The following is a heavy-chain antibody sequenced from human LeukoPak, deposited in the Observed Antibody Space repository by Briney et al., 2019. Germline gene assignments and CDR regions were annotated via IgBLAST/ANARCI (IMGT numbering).Heavy chain of an antibody. CDR3: AKRLGHSNGSYYFDY. J-gene: IGHJ4*02. CDR1: GFTFSTYA. D-gene: IGHD5-18*01. CDR2: MTGSGGST. Sequence: GGSLRLSCAASGFTFSTYAMSWVRQAPGKGLEWVSAMTGSGGSTYYTDSVKGRFTISRDNAKNTLYLQMNSLRAEDTALYYCAKRLGHSNGSYYFDYWGQGTLVTVSS. V-gene: IGHV3-23*01.